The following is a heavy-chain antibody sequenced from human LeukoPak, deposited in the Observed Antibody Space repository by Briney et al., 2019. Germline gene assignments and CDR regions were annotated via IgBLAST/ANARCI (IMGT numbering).Heavy chain of an antibody. CDR2: ISGSGGST. CDR3: AKLPVTTGWAAFDI. D-gene: IGHD4-17*01. Sequence: AGGSLRLSCAASGFTFSSYAMSWVRQAPGKGLEWVSGISGSGGSTYYADSVEGRFTISRDNSKNTLYLQMNSLRAEDTAVYYCAKLPVTTGWAAFDIWGQGTKVAVSS. V-gene: IGHV3-23*01. CDR1: GFTFSSYA. J-gene: IGHJ3*02.